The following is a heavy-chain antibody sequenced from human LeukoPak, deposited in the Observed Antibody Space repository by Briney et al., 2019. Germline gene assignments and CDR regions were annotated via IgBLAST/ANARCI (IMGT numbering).Heavy chain of an antibody. J-gene: IGHJ6*03. CDR2: IWYDGSNK. D-gene: IGHD1-14*01. Sequence: GGSLRLSCAASGFTFSSYGMHWVRQAPGKGLEWVAVIWYDGSNKYYADSVKGRFTISRDNSKNTLYLQMNSLRAEDTAVYYCARDPPWGGSSTGYYYYMDVWGKGTTVTVSS. CDR3: ARDPPWGGSSTGYYYYMDV. V-gene: IGHV3-33*01. CDR1: GFTFSSYG.